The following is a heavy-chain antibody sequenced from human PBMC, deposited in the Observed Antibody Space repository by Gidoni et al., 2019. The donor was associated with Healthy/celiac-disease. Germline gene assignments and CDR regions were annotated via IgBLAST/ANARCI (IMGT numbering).Heavy chain of an antibody. CDR2: IGTAGDT. CDR3: ARATSIAARPGGTQRVVLDYYGMDV. J-gene: IGHJ6*02. V-gene: IGHV3-13*01. CDR1: GFTFSSYD. Sequence: EVQLVESGGGLVQPGGSLRLSCAASGFTFSSYDMHWVRQATGKGLEWVSAIGTAGDTYYPGSVKGRFTISRENAKNSWYLQMSSLRAGDTAVYYCARATSIAARPGGTQRVVLDYYGMDVWGQGTTVTVSS. D-gene: IGHD6-6*01.